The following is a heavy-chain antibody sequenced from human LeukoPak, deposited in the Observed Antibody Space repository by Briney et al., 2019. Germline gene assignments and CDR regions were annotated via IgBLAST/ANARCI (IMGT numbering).Heavy chain of an antibody. Sequence: SETLSLTCTVSGGSISSGSYYWSWIRQPAGKGLEWIGRIYTSGSTNYNPSLKSRVTISVDTSKNQFSLKLSSVTAADTAVYYCAREGGGSSSGEFDYWGQGALVTVSS. V-gene: IGHV4-61*02. D-gene: IGHD6-6*01. J-gene: IGHJ4*02. CDR2: IYTSGST. CDR3: AREGGGSSSGEFDY. CDR1: GGSISSGSYY.